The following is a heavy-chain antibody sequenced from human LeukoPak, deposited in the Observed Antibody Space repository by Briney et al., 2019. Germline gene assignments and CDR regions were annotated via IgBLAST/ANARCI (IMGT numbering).Heavy chain of an antibody. CDR1: GYTFTSYY. Sequence: ASVKVSCKASGYTFTSYYMHWVRQAPGQGLEWMGIINPSGGSTSYAQKFQGRVPMTRDTSTSTVYMELSSLRSEDTAVYYCASGTPGIGSGSSSLDYWGQGTLVTVSS. J-gene: IGHJ4*02. CDR2: INPSGGST. D-gene: IGHD3-10*01. V-gene: IGHV1-46*01. CDR3: ASGTPGIGSGSSSLDY.